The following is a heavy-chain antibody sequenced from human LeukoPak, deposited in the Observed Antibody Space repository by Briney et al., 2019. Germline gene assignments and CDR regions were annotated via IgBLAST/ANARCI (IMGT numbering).Heavy chain of an antibody. J-gene: IGHJ4*02. CDR1: GFTFSSYA. D-gene: IGHD1-1*01. CDR3: AKDKDPWKSTAISDFDY. Sequence: GGSLRLSCAASGFTFSSYAMSWVRQAPGKGLEWVAFIRYDGTNKYYADSVKGRFTISRDNSKNTLYLQMNSLRGEDTAVYFCAKDKDPWKSTAISDFDYWGQGTLVTVSS. V-gene: IGHV3-30*02. CDR2: IRYDGTNK.